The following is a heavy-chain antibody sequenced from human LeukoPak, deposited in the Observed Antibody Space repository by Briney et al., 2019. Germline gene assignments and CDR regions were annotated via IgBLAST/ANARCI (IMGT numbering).Heavy chain of an antibody. Sequence: LETLFLTCAVYGGGFSGFYWGWIRPPPGKGLGWVGGNNHSGSTNYNPSLKSRVTISVDTSKNQFSLKLSSVTAADTAVYYCARRGGSWYVPGYYYYMDVWGKGTTVTISS. CDR1: GGGFSGFY. V-gene: IGHV4-34*01. D-gene: IGHD6-13*01. J-gene: IGHJ6*03. CDR3: ARRGGSWYVPGYYYYMDV. CDR2: NNHSGST.